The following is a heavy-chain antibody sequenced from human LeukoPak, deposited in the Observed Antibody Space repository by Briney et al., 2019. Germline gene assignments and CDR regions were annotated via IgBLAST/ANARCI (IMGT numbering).Heavy chain of an antibody. V-gene: IGHV1-18*01. Sequence: ASVKVSCKASGYTFTSYDINWVRQAPGQGLEWMGWISAYNGDTNYAQKLQGRVTMTTDTSTSTAYMELRSLRSDDAAVYYCARGYGGELHLDIWGQGTMVTVSS. CDR3: ARGYGGELHLDI. CDR2: ISAYNGDT. J-gene: IGHJ3*02. D-gene: IGHD1-26*01. CDR1: GYTFTSYD.